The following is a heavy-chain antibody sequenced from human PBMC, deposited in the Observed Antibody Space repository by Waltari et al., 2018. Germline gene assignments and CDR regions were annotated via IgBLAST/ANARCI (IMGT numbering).Heavy chain of an antibody. D-gene: IGHD6-19*01. CDR2: INPNSGGT. CDR1: GYTFTGYY. J-gene: IGHJ6*02. Sequence: QVQLVQSGAEVKKPRASVKVSCKASGYTFTGYYMHWVRQAPGHVHEWMGRINPNSGGTNYAQKFQGRVHMTRDKSISTAYMELSRLRCDDTAVYYCARESYSSGSWVGGRDYYYYGMDVWGQGTTVTVSS. V-gene: IGHV1-2*06. CDR3: ARESYSSGSWVGGRDYYYYGMDV.